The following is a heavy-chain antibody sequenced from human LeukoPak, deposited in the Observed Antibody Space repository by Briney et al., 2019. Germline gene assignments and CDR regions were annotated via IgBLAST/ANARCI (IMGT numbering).Heavy chain of an antibody. CDR3: ARDRDDYGDYVLDY. CDR1: GFTFSSYS. D-gene: IGHD4-17*01. J-gene: IGHJ4*02. V-gene: IGHV3-21*01. Sequence: GGSLRLSCAASGFTFSSYSMNWVRQAPGKGLEWVSSISSSSSYIYYADSVKGRFTISRDSAKNSLYLQMNSLRAEDTAVYYCARDRDDYGDYVLDYWGQGTLVTVSS. CDR2: ISSSSSYI.